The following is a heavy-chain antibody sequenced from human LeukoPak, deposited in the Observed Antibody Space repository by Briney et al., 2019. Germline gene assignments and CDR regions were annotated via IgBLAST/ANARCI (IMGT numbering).Heavy chain of an antibody. CDR2: IYYSGST. Sequence: SETLSLTCTVSGGSISSYYWSWTRQPPGKGLEWIGYIYYSGSTNYNPSLKSRVTISVDTSKNQFSLKLSSVTAADTAVYYCARVGWELLWAYFDYWGQGALVTASS. J-gene: IGHJ4*02. V-gene: IGHV4-59*01. CDR1: GGSISSYY. CDR3: ARVGWELLWAYFDY. D-gene: IGHD1-26*01.